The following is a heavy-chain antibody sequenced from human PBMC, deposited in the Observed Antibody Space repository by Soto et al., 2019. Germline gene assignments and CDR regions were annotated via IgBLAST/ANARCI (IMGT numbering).Heavy chain of an antibody. J-gene: IGHJ3*02. D-gene: IGHD3-22*01. Sequence: PGGSLRLSCAASGFTFSNAWMNWVRQAPGKGLEWVGRIKSKTDGGTTDYAAPVKGRFTISRDDSKNTLYLQMNSLKTEDTAVYYCTTDQPFVLYYYDSSGPQAVAFDIWGQGTMVTVSS. CDR2: IKSKTDGGTT. CDR1: GFTFSNAW. V-gene: IGHV3-15*07. CDR3: TTDQPFVLYYYDSSGPQAVAFDI.